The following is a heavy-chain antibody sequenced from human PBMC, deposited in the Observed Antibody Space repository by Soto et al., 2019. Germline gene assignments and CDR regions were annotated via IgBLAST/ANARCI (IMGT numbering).Heavy chain of an antibody. Sequence: QVQLQESGPGLVKPSQTLSLTRTVSGGSISSGDYYWSWIRQPPGKGLEWIGYIYYSGSTYYNPSLRSRVTISVDTSKNQFSLKLSSVTAADTAVYYCARVWMAGNYFDYWGQGTLVTVSS. J-gene: IGHJ4*02. CDR3: ARVWMAGNYFDY. V-gene: IGHV4-30-4*01. CDR2: IYYSGST. D-gene: IGHD6-19*01. CDR1: GGSISSGDYY.